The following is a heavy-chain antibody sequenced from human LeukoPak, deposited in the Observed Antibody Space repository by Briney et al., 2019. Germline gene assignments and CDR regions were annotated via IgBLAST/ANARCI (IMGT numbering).Heavy chain of an antibody. CDR2: ISGSGGST. CDR1: GFTFSNYA. Sequence: GGSLRLSCIASGFTFSNYAMSWVRQAPGKGLEWASAISGSGGSTYYADSVKGRFTISRDNSKNTLYLQMNSLRAEDTAVYYCAKGEGLRPLDYWGQGTLVTVSS. J-gene: IGHJ4*02. D-gene: IGHD3/OR15-3a*01. CDR3: AKGEGLRPLDY. V-gene: IGHV3-23*01.